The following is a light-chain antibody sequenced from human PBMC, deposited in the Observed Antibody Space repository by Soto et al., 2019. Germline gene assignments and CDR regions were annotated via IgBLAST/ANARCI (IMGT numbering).Light chain of an antibody. J-gene: IGLJ3*02. V-gene: IGLV1-44*01. CDR2: SNN. Sequence: QSVLTQPPSASGTPGQRVTISCSGSSSNIGSNTVNWYQQLPGTAPKLLIYSNNQQPSGVPDRFSGSKSGTSASLAISGLQSEEEADYYCAAWYDSLNGWVFGGGTKVTVL. CDR3: AAWYDSLNGWV. CDR1: SSNIGSNT.